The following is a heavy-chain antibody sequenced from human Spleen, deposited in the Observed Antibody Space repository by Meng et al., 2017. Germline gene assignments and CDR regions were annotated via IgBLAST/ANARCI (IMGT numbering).Heavy chain of an antibody. V-gene: IGHV4-59*01. D-gene: IGHD6-19*01. CDR3: ARRRGSSGWYRFFDY. CDR2: IHYSGTT. J-gene: IGHJ4*02. CDR1: DGSIFGYY. Sequence: SETLSLTCTVSDGSIFGYYWSWIRRPPGKGLEWIGYIHYSGTTNYNPSLKSRVTISVDTSKNQFSLKLRSVTAADTAVYYCARRRGSSGWYRFFDYWGQGTLVTVSS.